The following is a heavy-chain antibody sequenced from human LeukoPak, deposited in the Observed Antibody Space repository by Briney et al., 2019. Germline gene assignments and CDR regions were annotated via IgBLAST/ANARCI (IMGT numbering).Heavy chain of an antibody. Sequence: PSETLSLTCTVSGGSFSSYYWSWIRQPPGKGLEWVSAISSTGGTAYYADSVKGRFTISRDNSKNTLYLQMNSLRAENTAIYSCAKNGDRGAYCSGGTCYPYYYYNMDVWGKGTTVTISS. V-gene: IGHV3-23*01. CDR1: GGSFSSYY. CDR3: AKNGDRGAYCSGGTCYPYYYYNMDV. CDR2: ISSTGGTA. J-gene: IGHJ6*03. D-gene: IGHD2-15*01.